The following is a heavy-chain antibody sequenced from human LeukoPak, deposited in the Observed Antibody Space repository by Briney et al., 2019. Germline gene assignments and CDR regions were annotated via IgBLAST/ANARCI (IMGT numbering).Heavy chain of an antibody. J-gene: IGHJ5*02. CDR1: GFTFDDYG. CDR3: AKDQQSISYSP. V-gene: IGHV3-20*04. D-gene: IGHD4-11*01. CDR2: INWNGGST. Sequence: PGGSLRLSCAASGFTFDDYGMSWVRQAPGKGLEWVSGINWNGGSTGYADSVKGRFTISRDNSKNTLYLQMNSLRAEDTAIYYCAKDQQSISYSPWGQGTLVTVSS.